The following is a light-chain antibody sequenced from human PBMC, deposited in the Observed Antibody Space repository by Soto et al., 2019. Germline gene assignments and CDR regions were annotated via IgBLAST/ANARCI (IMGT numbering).Light chain of an antibody. V-gene: IGKV1-5*01. CDR3: QQYNSYRT. CDR2: DAS. CDR1: QGISSW. Sequence: TQSPAPLSASVGDRVTITCRASQGISSWLAWYQQKPGKAPKLLIYDASSLESGVPSRFSGSGSGTQFTLTISSLQPDDFATYYCQQYNSYRTFGQGTKVDIK. J-gene: IGKJ1*01.